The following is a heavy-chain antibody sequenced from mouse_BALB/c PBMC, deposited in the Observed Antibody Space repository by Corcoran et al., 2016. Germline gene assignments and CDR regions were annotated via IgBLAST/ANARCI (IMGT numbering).Heavy chain of an antibody. Sequence: QIQLVQSGPELKKPGETVKISCKASGYTFTNNGMNWVRQAPGKGVNWMGWINTYTGEPTYADDFKGRVAFSLEASASTAYLQINNLKNEDTATYFCAREPYAMDYWGQGTSVTVSS. J-gene: IGHJ4*01. CDR1: GYTFTNNG. CDR2: INTYTGEP. CDR3: AREPYAMDY. V-gene: IGHV9-3-1*01.